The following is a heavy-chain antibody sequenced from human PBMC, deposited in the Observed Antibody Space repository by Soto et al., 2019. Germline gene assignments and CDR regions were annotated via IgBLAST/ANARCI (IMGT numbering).Heavy chain of an antibody. Sequence: QVQLVESGGGVVQPGTSLRLSCVASGFTFSSYGMNWVRQAPGKGPEWVAVIWFDGSNEYYGDSLKGRFTISRDNSKNTLYLQMXSLRAEDTAVYYCARSGDYDYYYAMDVWGQGTTVTVSS. CDR2: IWFDGSNE. D-gene: IGHD4-17*01. J-gene: IGHJ6*02. CDR3: ARSGDYDYYYAMDV. CDR1: GFTFSSYG. V-gene: IGHV3-33*01.